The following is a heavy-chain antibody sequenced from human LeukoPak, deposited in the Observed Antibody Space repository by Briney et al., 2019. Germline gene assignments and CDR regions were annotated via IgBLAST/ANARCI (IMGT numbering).Heavy chain of an antibody. CDR3: ARHGDYYGSGSRY. J-gene: IGHJ4*02. D-gene: IGHD3-10*01. CDR1: GGSFSGYY. CDR2: IIHSGST. Sequence: PSETLSLTCAVYGGSFSGYYWSWIRQPPGKGLEWIGEIIHSGSTNYNPSLKCRVTISVDTSKNQFSLKLSSVTAADTAVYYCARHGDYYGSGSRYWGQGTLVTVSS. V-gene: IGHV4-34*12.